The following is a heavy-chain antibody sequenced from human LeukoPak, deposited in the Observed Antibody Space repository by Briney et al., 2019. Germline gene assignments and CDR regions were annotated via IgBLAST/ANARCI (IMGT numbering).Heavy chain of an antibody. CDR2: INPNSGGT. J-gene: IGHJ6*03. V-gene: IGHV1-2*02. D-gene: IGHD1-26*01. Sequence: ASVKVSCKASGYTFTGYSMHWVRQAPGQGLEWMGWINPNSGGTNYAQKFQGRVTMTRDTSISTAYMELRSLRSDDTAVYYCARVVGATDYYYYYMDVWGKGTTVTVSS. CDR1: GYTFTGYS. CDR3: ARVVGATDYYYYYMDV.